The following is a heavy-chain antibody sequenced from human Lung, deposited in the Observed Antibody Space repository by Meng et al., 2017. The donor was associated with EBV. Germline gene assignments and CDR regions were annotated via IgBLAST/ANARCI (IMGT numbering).Heavy chain of an antibody. Sequence: QVKLQHSGPGLVKPSQTLSLNCVIAGESVSSSSAAWTRIRQSPSRGLEWLGRTYYRSKWYNDYAVFVKSRITINPDTSKNQFSLQLNSVTPEDTAVYYCARGATSVFDLWGRGTLVTVSS. CDR3: ARGATSVFDL. CDR2: TYYRSKWYN. J-gene: IGHJ2*01. CDR1: GESVSSSSAA. V-gene: IGHV6-1*01.